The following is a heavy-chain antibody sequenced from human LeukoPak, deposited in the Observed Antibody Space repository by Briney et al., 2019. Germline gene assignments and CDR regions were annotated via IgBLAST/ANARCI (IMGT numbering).Heavy chain of an antibody. CDR1: VFPLNSYP. J-gene: IGHJ6*03. Sequence: GGSLRLSCAASVFPLNSYPMSWVPQAPGKGLEWVSDISCSCGTTLHADSVEARFPISRDDPETTLSLQMNSQSPEHTAILYCAKNFGDYWTYYYYMDVWGRGTTVTVSS. D-gene: IGHD4-17*01. CDR3: AKNFGDYWTYYYYMDV. CDR2: ISCSCGTT. V-gene: IGHV3-23*01.